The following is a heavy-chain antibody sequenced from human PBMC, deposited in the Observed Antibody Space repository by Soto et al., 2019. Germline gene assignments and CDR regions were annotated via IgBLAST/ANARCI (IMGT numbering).Heavy chain of an antibody. CDR3: ARWSYLDY. V-gene: IGHV3-23*01. J-gene: IGHJ1*01. CDR2: ISGSDGKT. CDR1: GFSFGSYA. Sequence: PGGSLTLSCAASGFSFGSYALSWVRQAPGKGLAWVSTISGSDGKTFYADSVKGRFAISKDTSQSTLYLHMNSLRTDDTAMYYCARWSYLDYWGQGTRVTVSS. D-gene: IGHD3-10*01.